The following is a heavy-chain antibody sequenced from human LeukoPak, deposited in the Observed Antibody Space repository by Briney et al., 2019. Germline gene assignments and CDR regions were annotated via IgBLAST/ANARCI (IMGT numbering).Heavy chain of an antibody. CDR1: GFTFSRYS. J-gene: IGHJ4*02. Sequence: PGGSLRLSCAASGFTFSRYSMNWVRQAPGKGLEWVSYISSSSSTVYYADSVKGRFTISRDNAKNSLYLQMNSLRAEDTAVYYCARLIYSGYDLGHDYWGQGTLVTVSS. CDR3: ARLIYSGYDLGHDY. CDR2: ISSSSSTV. D-gene: IGHD5-12*01. V-gene: IGHV3-48*04.